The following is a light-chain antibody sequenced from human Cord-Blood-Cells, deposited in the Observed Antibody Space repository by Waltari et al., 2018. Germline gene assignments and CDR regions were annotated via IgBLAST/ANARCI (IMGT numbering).Light chain of an antibody. CDR3: NSYTSSSTLV. CDR1: SSDVGGYNY. V-gene: IGLV2-14*01. CDR2: EVS. Sequence: QSALTQPASVSGSPGQSITISCTGTSSDVGGYNYVSWYQQHPGKAPKLMIYEVSNRPSGVSNRFSGSKSGNTASLTISGLQAEDEAYYYCNSYTSSSTLVFGTWTKVTVL. J-gene: IGLJ1*01.